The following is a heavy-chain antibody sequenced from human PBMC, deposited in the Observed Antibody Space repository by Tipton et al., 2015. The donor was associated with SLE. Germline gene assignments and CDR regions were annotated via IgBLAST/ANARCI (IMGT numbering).Heavy chain of an antibody. V-gene: IGHV1-18*01. J-gene: IGHJ6*03. Sequence: QVQLVQSGAEVKKPGASVKVSCKASGYTFTSYGISWVRQAPGQGLEWMGWISAYNGNTNYAQKLQGRGTMTQAISTSTACMGLRILRSDDTAWYYGARASVVVPGHYYMDVWGKGTTVTISS. CDR2: ISAYNGNT. D-gene: IGHD2-2*01. CDR1: GYTFTSYG. CDR3: ARASVVVPGHYYMDV.